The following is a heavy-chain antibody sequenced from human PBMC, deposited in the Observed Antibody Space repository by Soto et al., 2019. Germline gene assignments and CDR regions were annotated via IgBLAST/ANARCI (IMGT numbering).Heavy chain of an antibody. CDR2: IYHSGST. J-gene: IGHJ4*02. CDR3: ARENNVLPVGYFDY. D-gene: IGHD3-10*01. V-gene: IGHV4-30-2*01. CDR1: GGSISSGGYS. Sequence: QLQLQESGSGLVKPSQTLSLTCAVSGGSISSGGYSWSWIRQPPGKGLEWIGYIYHSGSTYYNPSLKSRGNIAVDRCKNQFSLKLSSVTAADTAVYYCARENNVLPVGYFDYWGQGTLVTVSS.